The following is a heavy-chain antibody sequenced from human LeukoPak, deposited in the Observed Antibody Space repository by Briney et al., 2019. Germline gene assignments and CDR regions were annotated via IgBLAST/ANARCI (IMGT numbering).Heavy chain of an antibody. J-gene: IGHJ4*02. CDR2: IRYDGR. D-gene: IGHD3/OR15-3a*01. Sequence: GGSLRLSCAASGFIFRNYGMHWVRQAPGKGLEWVACIRYDGRKYAYSGKGRFTISRDDFNNKAYLQMDSLKNEDTAVYYCTREDWDFDSWGQGTPVSVSS. V-gene: IGHV3-30*02. CDR3: TREDWDFDS. CDR1: GFIFRNYG.